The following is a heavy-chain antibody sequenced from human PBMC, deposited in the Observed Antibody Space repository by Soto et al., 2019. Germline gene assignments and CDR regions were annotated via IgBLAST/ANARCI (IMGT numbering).Heavy chain of an antibody. CDR1: GGSFSGYY. V-gene: IGHV4-34*01. CDR2: INHRGST. Sequence: QVQLQQWGAGLLKPSETLSLTCAVYGGSFSGYYWSWIRQPPGKGLEWIGEINHRGSTDYNPSLRSRVTNSVATSKNQSPLKLGSVTAGAPAVYYGARGSAGGPWGQEPLVTVSS. J-gene: IGHJ5*02. D-gene: IGHD3-16*01. CDR3: ARGSAGGP.